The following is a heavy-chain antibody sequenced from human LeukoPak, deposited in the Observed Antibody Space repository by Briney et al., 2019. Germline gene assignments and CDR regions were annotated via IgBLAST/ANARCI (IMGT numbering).Heavy chain of an antibody. V-gene: IGHV5-51*01. CDR1: GYRFTSYW. CDR3: ARSGGNYYSI. D-gene: IGHD1-26*01. Sequence: GESLKISCKGSGYRFTSYWIGWVRQMPGKGLEWMGIIYPGYSDTIYSTSFQGQVTISADKSTSTANLQWSSLKASDTAMYYCARSGGNYYSIWGQGTMVTVSS. J-gene: IGHJ3*02. CDR2: IYPGYSDT.